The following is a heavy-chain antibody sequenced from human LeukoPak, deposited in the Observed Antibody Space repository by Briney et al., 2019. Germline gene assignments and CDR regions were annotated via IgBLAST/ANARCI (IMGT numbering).Heavy chain of an antibody. J-gene: IGHJ6*02. CDR1: GFTFSRHS. V-gene: IGHV3-66*01. Sequence: PGGSLRLSCAASGFTFSRHSMNRVRQAPGKGLEWVSVISSGGSTYYADSVKGRFTISRDTSKNTLYLQMNSLRADDTAVYFCASASPAHYYGMDVWGQGTTVTVSS. CDR3: ASASPAHYYGMDV. CDR2: ISSGGST. D-gene: IGHD6-6*01.